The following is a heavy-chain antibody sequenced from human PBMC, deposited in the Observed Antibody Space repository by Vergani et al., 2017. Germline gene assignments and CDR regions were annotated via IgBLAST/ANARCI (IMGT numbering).Heavy chain of an antibody. J-gene: IGHJ4*02. CDR1: GGSISSSSYY. CDR3: ARGMRFGELTDFDY. CDR2: IYYSGST. V-gene: IGHV4-39*07. D-gene: IGHD3-10*01. Sequence: QLQLQESGPGLVKPSETLSLTCTVSGGSISSSSYYWGWIRQPPGKGLEWIGSIYYSGSTYYNPSLKSRVTISVDTSKNQFSLKLSSVTAADTAVYYCARGMRFGELTDFDYWGQGTLVTVSS.